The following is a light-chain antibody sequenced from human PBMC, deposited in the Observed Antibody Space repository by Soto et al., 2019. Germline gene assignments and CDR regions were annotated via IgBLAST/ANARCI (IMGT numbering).Light chain of an antibody. J-gene: IGKJ5*01. Sequence: EVVMTQSPATLSVSPGERATLSCRASQRIARNLAWYQQKPGQAPRLLIYAASTRATGIPARFSGSGSGTEFTLIISSLQSEDFAVYYCQQYNSWPITFGQGTRL. CDR2: AAS. CDR1: QRIARN. V-gene: IGKV3-15*01. CDR3: QQYNSWPIT.